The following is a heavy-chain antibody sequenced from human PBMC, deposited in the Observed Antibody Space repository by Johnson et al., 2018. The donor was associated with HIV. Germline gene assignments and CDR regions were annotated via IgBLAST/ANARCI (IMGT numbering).Heavy chain of an antibody. CDR1: GFVFSDSH. CDR3: ARGGTYNWSPDRIGNAFDI. V-gene: IGHV3-11*04. CDR2: ISSGGSSI. Sequence: QVHLVESGGDLVKPGGSLRVSCLASGFVFSDSHMSWIRQAPGKGLEWISYISSGGSSIYYADSVRGRFTISRDTAKKSLFLQLRRLRAGDTGVYYCARGGTYNWSPDRIGNAFDIWGQGTMVTVSS. J-gene: IGHJ3*02. D-gene: IGHD1-20*01.